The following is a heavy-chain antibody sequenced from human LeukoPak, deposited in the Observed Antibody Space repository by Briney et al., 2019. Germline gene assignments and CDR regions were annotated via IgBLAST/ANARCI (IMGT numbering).Heavy chain of an antibody. CDR3: AREVTAVADYWYFDL. D-gene: IGHD6-19*01. V-gene: IGHV7-4-1*02. CDR2: INTNTGNP. J-gene: IGHJ2*01. CDR1: GHTFTSYA. Sequence: ASVKVSCKASGHTFTSYAMNWVRQAPGQGLEWMGWINTNTGNPTYAQGFTGRFVFSLDTSVSTAYLQISSLKAGDTAVYYCAREVTAVADYWYFDLWGRGTLVTVSS.